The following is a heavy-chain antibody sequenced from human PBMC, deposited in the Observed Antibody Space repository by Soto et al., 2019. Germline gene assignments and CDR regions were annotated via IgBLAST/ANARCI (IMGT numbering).Heavy chain of an antibody. V-gene: IGHV1-69*02. CDR1: GGTFSSYT. D-gene: IGHD2-2*01. Sequence: QVPLVQSGAEVKKPGSSVKVSCKASGGTFSSYTISWVRQAPGQGLEWMGRIIPILGIANYAQKFQGRVTITADKSTSTAYMELSSLRSEDTAVYYCARGYCSSTSCYDSFDYWGQGTLVTVSS. CDR2: IIPILGIA. CDR3: ARGYCSSTSCYDSFDY. J-gene: IGHJ4*02.